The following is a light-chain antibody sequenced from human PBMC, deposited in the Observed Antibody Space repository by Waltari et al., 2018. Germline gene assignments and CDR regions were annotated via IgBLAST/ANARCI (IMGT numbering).Light chain of an antibody. Sequence: AIKMTQSPSYLYASVGDRVTITCRASQGIRNDLGWYQQKPGKAPKLLIYAASSLQSGVPSRFSGSGSGTDFTLTISSLQPEDFATYYCLQDYNYPWTFGQGTKVEIK. V-gene: IGKV1-6*01. CDR3: LQDYNYPWT. CDR2: AAS. CDR1: QGIRND. J-gene: IGKJ1*01.